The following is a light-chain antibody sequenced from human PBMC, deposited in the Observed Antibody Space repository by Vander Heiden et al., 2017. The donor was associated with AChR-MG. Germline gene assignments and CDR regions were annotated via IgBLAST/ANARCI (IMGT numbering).Light chain of an antibody. CDR2: QDT. CDR3: QAPDSSGNLV. CDR1: GLPQPY. Sequence: SYELTQPPSVAVPPGQTARTTCSGDGLPQPYAYWYQQKPGQALVLLIYQDTERLSWTSERFSGSTSGTTVTLTIRGVQAEDEADYYGQAPDSSGNLVFGPGTRVTVL. V-gene: IGLV3-25*03. J-gene: IGLJ1*01.